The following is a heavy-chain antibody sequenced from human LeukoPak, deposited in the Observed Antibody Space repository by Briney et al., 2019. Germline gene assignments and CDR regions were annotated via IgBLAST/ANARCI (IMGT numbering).Heavy chain of an antibody. D-gene: IGHD4-23*01. CDR1: GGSISSSTYY. CDR2: IYYSGSI. Sequence: PSETLSLTCTVSGGSISSSTYYWVWIRQPPGKGLEWIATIYYSGSIYYNPSLKSRVPISVDTSNNQFSLTLSSVTAAHTAVYYCARHSDYVGDSSLDTDAFDVWGRGTMVTVSS. CDR3: ARHSDYVGDSSLDTDAFDV. J-gene: IGHJ3*01. V-gene: IGHV4-39*01.